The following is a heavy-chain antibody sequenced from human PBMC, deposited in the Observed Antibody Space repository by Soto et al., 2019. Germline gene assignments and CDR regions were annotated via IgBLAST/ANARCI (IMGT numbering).Heavy chain of an antibody. D-gene: IGHD2-8*02. V-gene: IGHV3-33*01. Sequence: PGGSLRLSCAASGFPVNTYGMHLVRQSPGKGLEWLAVIWYDGSIKYYTDSVKGRFTISRDNSKNTMYLQMNSLRGEDTAVYYCDRTDCTVNNCRPYFAYPMDVWCQGNTVTVSS. CDR3: DRTDCTVNNCRPYFAYPMDV. CDR2: IWYDGSIK. J-gene: IGHJ6*02. CDR1: GFPVNTYG.